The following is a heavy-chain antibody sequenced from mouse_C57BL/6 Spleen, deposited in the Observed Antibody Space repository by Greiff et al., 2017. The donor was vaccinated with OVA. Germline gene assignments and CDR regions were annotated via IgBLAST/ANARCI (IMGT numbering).Heavy chain of an antibody. CDR2: IYPGDGDT. CDR1: GYAFSSSW. D-gene: IGHD4-1*01. J-gene: IGHJ2*01. CDR3: ARSELTGTHFDY. V-gene: IGHV1-82*01. Sequence: LVESGPELVKPGASVKISCKASGYAFSSSWMNWVKQRPGKGLEWIGRIYPGDGDTNYNGKFKGKATLTADKSSSTAYMQLSSLTSEDSAVYFCARSELTGTHFDYWGQGTTLTVSS.